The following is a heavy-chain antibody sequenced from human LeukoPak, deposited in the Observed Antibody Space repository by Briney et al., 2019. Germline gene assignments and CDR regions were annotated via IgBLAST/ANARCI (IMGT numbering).Heavy chain of an antibody. D-gene: IGHD3-22*01. J-gene: IGHJ4*02. V-gene: IGHV3-23*01. CDR3: AKDPAFGYYDSSGYPHPFDY. CDR1: GFTFSTYA. Sequence: TGGSLRLSCAASGFTFSTYAMSWVRQAPGKGLEWVSAISGSGGSTYYAGSVKGRFTISRDNSKNTLYLQMNSLRAEDTAVYYCAKDPAFGYYDSSGYPHPFDYWGQGTLVTVSS. CDR2: ISGSGGST.